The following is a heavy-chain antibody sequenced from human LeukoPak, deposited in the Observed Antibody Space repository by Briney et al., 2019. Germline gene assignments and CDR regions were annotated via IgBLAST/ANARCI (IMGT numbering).Heavy chain of an antibody. Sequence: LETLSLTCTVSGGSISSYYWSWIRQPPGKGLEWIGYIYYSGSTNYNPSLKSRVTISVDTSKNQFSLKLSSVTAADTAVYYCARRYDSSGYHNQGVFDYWGQGTLVTVSS. CDR3: ARRYDSSGYHNQGVFDY. V-gene: IGHV4-59*08. CDR2: IYYSGST. D-gene: IGHD3-22*01. CDR1: GGSISSYY. J-gene: IGHJ4*02.